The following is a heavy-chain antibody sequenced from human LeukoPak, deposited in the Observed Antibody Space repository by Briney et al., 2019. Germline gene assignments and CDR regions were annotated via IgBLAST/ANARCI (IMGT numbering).Heavy chain of an antibody. D-gene: IGHD3-10*01. V-gene: IGHV3-74*01. J-gene: IGHJ5*02. CDR1: GFTFSGYW. CDR2: INTDGSST. CDR3: ARVGSGSGTYYGS. Sequence: GGSLRLSCAASGFTFSGYWMHWVRQAPGKGLVWVSHINTDGSSTTYADSVKGRFTISRDNAKNMLYLQMNSLRAEDTAVFYCARVGSGSGTYYGSWGQGTLVTVSS.